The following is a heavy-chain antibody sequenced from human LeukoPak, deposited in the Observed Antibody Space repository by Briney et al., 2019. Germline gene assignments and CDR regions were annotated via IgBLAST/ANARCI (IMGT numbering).Heavy chain of an antibody. J-gene: IGHJ4*02. CDR1: GFTFSSYW. CDR3: ARVVVVATWDY. D-gene: IGHD2-15*01. Sequence: GGSLRLSCAASGFTFSSYWMHWVRQAPGKGLVWVSRINSDGSSTSYADSVKGRFTISRGNAKNTLYLQMNSLRAEDTAVYYCARVVVVATWDYWGQGTLVTVSS. V-gene: IGHV3-74*01. CDR2: INSDGSST.